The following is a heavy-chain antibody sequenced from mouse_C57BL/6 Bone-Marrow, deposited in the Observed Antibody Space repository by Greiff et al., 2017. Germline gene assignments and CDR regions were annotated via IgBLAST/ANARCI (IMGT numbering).Heavy chain of an antibody. J-gene: IGHJ3*01. CDR3: ARSLGTYYGSSYVWFAY. D-gene: IGHD1-1*01. Sequence: QVQLQQSGAELARPGASVKLSCKASGYTFTSYGISWVKQRTGQGLEWIGEIYPRSGNTYYNEKFKGKATLTADKSSSTAYMELRSLTSEDSAVYFCARSLGTYYGSSYVWFAYWGQGTLVTVSA. V-gene: IGHV1-81*01. CDR1: GYTFTSYG. CDR2: IYPRSGNT.